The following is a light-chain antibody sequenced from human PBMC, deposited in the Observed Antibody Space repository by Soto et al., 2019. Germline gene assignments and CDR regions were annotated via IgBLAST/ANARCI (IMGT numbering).Light chain of an antibody. CDR1: QSVSSN. CDR3: QQYNNWPRT. V-gene: IGKV3-15*01. J-gene: IGKJ1*01. CDR2: GAS. Sequence: EIVMTQSPATLSVSPGERATLSCRASQSVSSNLAWYQQKPGQAPRLLIYGASTTATGIPARFSGSGSGTEFTLTISSLQSEDFAVYSCQQYNNWPRTFGQGTKVEIK.